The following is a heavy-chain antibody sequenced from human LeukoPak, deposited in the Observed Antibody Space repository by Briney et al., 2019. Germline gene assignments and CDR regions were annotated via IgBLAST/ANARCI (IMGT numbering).Heavy chain of an antibody. J-gene: IGHJ5*02. D-gene: IGHD6-19*01. CDR1: GFTISSYG. V-gene: IGHV3-30*18. Sequence: PGGSLRLSCAASGFTISSYGIHWVRQAPDKGLEWVAVVSSDGGTTYYSDSVKGRFTISRDNSKNTLYVQMNRLRAEDTAVYYCAKEGAVAGSMWFDLWGQGALVIVSS. CDR3: AKEGAVAGSMWFDL. CDR2: VSSDGGTT.